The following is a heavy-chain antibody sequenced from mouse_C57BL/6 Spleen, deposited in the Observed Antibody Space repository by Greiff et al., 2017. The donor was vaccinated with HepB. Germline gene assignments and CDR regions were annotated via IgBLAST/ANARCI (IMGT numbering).Heavy chain of an antibody. J-gene: IGHJ4*01. CDR1: GYSITSGYD. CDR2: ISYSGST. V-gene: IGHV3-1*01. CDR3: ARRGVRDAMDY. Sequence: EVQLQESGPGMVKPSQSLSLTCTVTGYSITSGYDWHWIRHFPGNKLEWMGYISYSGSTNYNPSLKSRISITHDTSKNHFFLKLNSVTTEDTATYYCARRGVRDAMDYWGQGTSVTVSS.